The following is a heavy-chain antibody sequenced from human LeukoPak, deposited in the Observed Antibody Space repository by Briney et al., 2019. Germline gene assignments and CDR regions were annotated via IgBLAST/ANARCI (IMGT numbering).Heavy chain of an antibody. J-gene: IGHJ4*02. CDR2: ISGSGGST. CDR3: AKKVKCSGGRCYTLFDY. D-gene: IGHD2-15*01. Sequence: SWVRQAPGKGLEWVSAISGSGGSTYYADSVKGRFTISRDNSKNTLYLQMNSLRAEDTAVYYCAKKVKCSGGRCYTLFDYWGQGTLVTVSS. V-gene: IGHV3-23*01.